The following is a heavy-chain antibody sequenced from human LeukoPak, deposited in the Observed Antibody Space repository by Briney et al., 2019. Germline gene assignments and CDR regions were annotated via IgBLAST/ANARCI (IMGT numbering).Heavy chain of an antibody. CDR2: ISSDGSKE. D-gene: IGHD3-9*01. CDR3: AKGRQYSFDYLIDY. V-gene: IGHV3-30*18. J-gene: IGHJ4*02. Sequence: GGSLRLSCVASGFTFSSLGMHWVRQAPGKGLEWVAVISSDGSKENYADSVKGRLTLSRDNSKNTVYLQVDSLRTEDTAVYYCAKGRQYSFDYLIDYWGQGTLVTVSS. CDR1: GFTFSSLG.